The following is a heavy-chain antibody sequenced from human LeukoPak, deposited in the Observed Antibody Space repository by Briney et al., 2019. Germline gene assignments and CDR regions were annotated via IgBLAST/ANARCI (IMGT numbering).Heavy chain of an antibody. D-gene: IGHD3-10*01. V-gene: IGHV3-66*02. Sequence: PGGSLRLSCAASGFTVSSNYMSWVRQAPGKGLEWVSVIYSGGSTYYADSVKGRFTISRDNSKNTLYLQMNSLRAEDTAVYYCARQVWEITMVRGVPHVVLNWFDPWGQGTLVTVSS. CDR1: GFTVSSNY. CDR3: ARQVWEITMVRGVPHVVLNWFDP. CDR2: IYSGGST. J-gene: IGHJ5*02.